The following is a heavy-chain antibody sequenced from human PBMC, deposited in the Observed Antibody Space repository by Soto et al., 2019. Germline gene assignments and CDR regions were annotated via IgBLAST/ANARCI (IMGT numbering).Heavy chain of an antibody. V-gene: IGHV3-7*03. J-gene: IGHJ6*02. CDR3: AREARPDVLRDLLIRQRAKIWGGDPSRGIGHYSYGMDI. CDR1: GFVISSDA. Sequence: SXRLSWAASGFVISSDAMSWVRQAPGKGLDWVANIKEDGSEKYYVYSRKGRLTISRDNAKNSLYLQMTGLRADDTAVYFCAREARPDVLRDLLIRQRAKIWGGDPSRGIGHYSYGMDIWGQGTTVTVSS. D-gene: IGHD2-21*02. CDR2: IKEDGSEK.